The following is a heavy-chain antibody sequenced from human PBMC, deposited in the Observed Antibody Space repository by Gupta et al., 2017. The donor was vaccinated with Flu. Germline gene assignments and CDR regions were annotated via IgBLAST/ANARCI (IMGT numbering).Heavy chain of an antibody. V-gene: IGHV1-69*01. J-gene: IGHJ6*01. Sequence: QVLLVQSGAELKTPGSSVKVSCKSFGGIFTSYALSWVRQAPGQGLEWMGGVIPSRGRGKYEQQFKGRVTMTADESKSKTYMEVSSMTSEDTAVEECARTTTGYYDGSGGDNDGLDGWGQGTTVIVSS. CDR1: GGIFTSYA. CDR3: ARTTTGYYDGSGGDNDGLDG. CDR2: VIPSRGRG. D-gene: IGHD3-22*01.